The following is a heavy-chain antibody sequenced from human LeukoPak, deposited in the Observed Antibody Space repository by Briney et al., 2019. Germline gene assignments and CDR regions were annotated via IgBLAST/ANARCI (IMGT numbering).Heavy chain of an antibody. CDR3: ARDPHGWLLGYRGYYFDY. CDR2: ISSSSSYI. CDR1: GFTFSSYS. V-gene: IGHV3-21*01. Sequence: PGGSLRLSCAASGFTFSSYSMNWVRQAPGKGLEWVSSISSSSSYIYYADSVKGRFTISRDNAKNSLYLQMNSLRAEDTAVYYCARDPHGWLLGYRGYYFDYWGQGTLVTVSS. J-gene: IGHJ4*02. D-gene: IGHD3-9*01.